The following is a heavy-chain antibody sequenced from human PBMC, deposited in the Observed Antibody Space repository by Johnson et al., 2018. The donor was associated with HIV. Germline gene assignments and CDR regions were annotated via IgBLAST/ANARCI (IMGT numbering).Heavy chain of an antibody. J-gene: IGHJ3*02. CDR3: ARGITMIVVVKGDAFDI. CDR2: INNDGRST. CDR1: GFTFSDYW. D-gene: IGHD3-22*01. Sequence: VQLVESGGGLVQPGGSLRLSCVASGFTFSDYWMHWVHQVPGKGLVWVSRINNDGRSTTYADSVKGRFTISRDNAKNTLYLQMNSLRAEDTAVYYCARGITMIVVVKGDAFDIWGQGTMVTVSS. V-gene: IGHV3-74*01.